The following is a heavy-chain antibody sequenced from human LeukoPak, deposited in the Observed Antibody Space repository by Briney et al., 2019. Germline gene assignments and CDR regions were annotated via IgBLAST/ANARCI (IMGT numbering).Heavy chain of an antibody. CDR3: AKNQLAYCGGDCYPNFDY. CDR2: ISGSGGST. CDR1: GFTFSSYG. D-gene: IGHD2-21*02. Sequence: GGSLRLSCAASGFTFSSYGMSWVRQAPGKGLEWVSAISGSGGSTYYADSVKGRFTISRDNSKNTLYLQMNSLRAEDTAVYYCAKNQLAYCGGDCYPNFDYWGQGTLVTVSS. J-gene: IGHJ4*02. V-gene: IGHV3-23*01.